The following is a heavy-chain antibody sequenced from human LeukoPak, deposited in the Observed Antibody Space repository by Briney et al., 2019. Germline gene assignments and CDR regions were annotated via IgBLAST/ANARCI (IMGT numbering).Heavy chain of an antibody. J-gene: IGHJ4*02. CDR2: MNPNSGNT. CDR3: ARAVSYGYIYGYGGFDY. Sequence: ASVKVSCKASGYTFTSYDINWVRQATGQGLEWMGWMNPNSGNTGNAQKFQGRVTMTRNTSISTAYMELSSLGSEDTAVYYCARAVSYGYIYGYGGFDYWGQGTLVTVSS. D-gene: IGHD5-18*01. V-gene: IGHV1-8*01. CDR1: GYTFTSYD.